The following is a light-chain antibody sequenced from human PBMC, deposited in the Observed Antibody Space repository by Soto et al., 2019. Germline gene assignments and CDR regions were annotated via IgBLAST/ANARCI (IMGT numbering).Light chain of an antibody. V-gene: IGKV4-1*01. CDR2: RAS. J-gene: IGKJ2*03. CDR1: QSVFSSSYDNDF. CDR3: QQYYSVPYS. Sequence: DIVMTQSPDSLAVSLGERATINCKSSQSVFSSSYDNDFLAWYQQKPGQPPRLLFYRASTRASVVPDRFSGSGSGSHFTLTISSLQAEDVAFYYCQQYYSVPYSFGQGTKLEIK.